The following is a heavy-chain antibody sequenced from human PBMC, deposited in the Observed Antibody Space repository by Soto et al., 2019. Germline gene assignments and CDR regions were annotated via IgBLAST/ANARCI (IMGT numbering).Heavy chain of an antibody. D-gene: IGHD1-1*01. Sequence: EVPLLESGGGLVQPGGFLRLSCAASGLTFSTYAMNWVRQAPGNGLEWVSAISGSGGSIHYADSVKGRFTISRDNSKNTLYLQMNSLRDEDTAVYHCVKGYWKGDVWGQGTTVTVSS. CDR2: ISGSGGSI. CDR1: GLTFSTYA. V-gene: IGHV3-23*01. J-gene: IGHJ6*02. CDR3: VKGYWKGDV.